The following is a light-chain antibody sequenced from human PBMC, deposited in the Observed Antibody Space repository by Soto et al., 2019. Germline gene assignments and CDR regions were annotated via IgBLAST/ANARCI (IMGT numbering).Light chain of an antibody. CDR2: EDS. CDR3: QVWDSSSDRLVV. V-gene: IGLV3-21*02. CDR1: NIESKS. Sequence: SYELTQAPSVSVAPGQTATITCGGNNIESKSVHWYQQKPGQAPVVVVYEDSDRPSGIPERFSGSNSGNTATLTISRVEAGDEADYYCQVWDSSSDRLVVFGGGTKLTVL. J-gene: IGLJ2*01.